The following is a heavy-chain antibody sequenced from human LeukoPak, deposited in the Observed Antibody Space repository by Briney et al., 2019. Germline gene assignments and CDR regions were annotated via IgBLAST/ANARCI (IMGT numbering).Heavy chain of an antibody. V-gene: IGHV3-33*01. CDR2: IWSDGSNK. J-gene: IGHJ3*02. Sequence: GGSLRLSCAASGFTFSNYGMHWVRQAPGKGLEWVAIIWSDGSNKYYADSVKGRFTISRDNSKNTLFLQMSSLRAEDTAVYYCAAQWLVLGAFDIWGQGTMVTVSS. CDR3: AAQWLVLGAFDI. CDR1: GFTFSNYG. D-gene: IGHD6-19*01.